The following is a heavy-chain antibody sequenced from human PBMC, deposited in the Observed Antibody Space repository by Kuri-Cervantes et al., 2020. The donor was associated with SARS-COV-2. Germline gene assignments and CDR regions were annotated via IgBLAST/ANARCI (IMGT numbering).Heavy chain of an antibody. CDR1: GGSFSDYN. V-gene: IGHV4-34*01. D-gene: IGHD6-25*01. CDR3: ASESSVQRLFDY. Sequence: SQTLSLTCAVSGGSFSDYNWNWVRQPPGKGLEWIASMYHSGTTFYNPSLKSRVTISVDTSKNQFSLKLSSVTAADTAVYYCASESSVQRLFDYWGQGTPVTVSS. J-gene: IGHJ4*02. CDR2: MYHSGTT.